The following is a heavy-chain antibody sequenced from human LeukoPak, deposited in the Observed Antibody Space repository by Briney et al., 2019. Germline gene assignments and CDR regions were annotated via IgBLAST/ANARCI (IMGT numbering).Heavy chain of an antibody. CDR1: GASVSSTDYF. Sequence: PSETLSLTCTVSGASVSSTDYFWNWIRQPAGKGLEWIGRIYASGNTDYNPSLKSRVTMSLDTSKNQFSLNMNSVTAADSAVYFCARVRADYSRPFDYWGQATLVTVSS. V-gene: IGHV4-61*02. J-gene: IGHJ4*02. D-gene: IGHD4-11*01. CDR3: ARVRADYSRPFDY. CDR2: IYASGNT.